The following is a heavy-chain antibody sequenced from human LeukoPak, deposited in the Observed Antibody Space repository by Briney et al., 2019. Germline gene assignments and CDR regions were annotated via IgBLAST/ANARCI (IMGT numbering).Heavy chain of an antibody. J-gene: IGHJ4*02. V-gene: IGHV3-30-3*01. CDR2: ISYDGSNK. CDR1: GFTFSSYA. CDR3: AREAYYYDSSGLDY. Sequence: GGSLRLSCAASGFTFSSYAMHWVRQAPGKGLEWVAVISYDGSNKYYADSVKGRFTISRDNSKNTLYLQMNSLRAEDTAVYYCAREAYYYDSSGLDYWSQGTLVTVSS. D-gene: IGHD3-22*01.